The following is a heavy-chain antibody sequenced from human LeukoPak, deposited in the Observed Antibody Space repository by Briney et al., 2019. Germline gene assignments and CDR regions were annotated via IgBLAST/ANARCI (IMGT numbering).Heavy chain of an antibody. CDR3: AKIGGSSGYYSDAFDI. J-gene: IGHJ3*02. Sequence: PGGSLRLSCEVSRFSFSSYAMTWFRQAPGKGLEWVSAISGRGDRTSYADSVKGRVTISRDNSKNTLYLQMNSLRAEDTAVYYCAKIGGSSGYYSDAFDIWGQGTMVTVSS. CDR1: RFSFSSYA. CDR2: ISGRGDRT. V-gene: IGHV3-23*01. D-gene: IGHD3-22*01.